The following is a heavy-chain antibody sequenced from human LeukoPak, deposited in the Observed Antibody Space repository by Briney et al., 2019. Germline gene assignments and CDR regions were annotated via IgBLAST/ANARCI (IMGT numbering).Heavy chain of an antibody. D-gene: IGHD5-12*01. J-gene: IGHJ4*02. CDR2: IGGSNGIT. V-gene: IGHV3-23*01. CDR3: ARNENSGWGYFDY. Sequence: PGGYLRFSCAASRFAVNSYAMSWVRQAPGKGLEWISVIGGSNGITFYVGSVKGRFTISRDNSKDTLYLQMNSLRAEDTAVYYCARNENSGWGYFDYWGQGTLVNVSS. CDR1: RFAVNSYA.